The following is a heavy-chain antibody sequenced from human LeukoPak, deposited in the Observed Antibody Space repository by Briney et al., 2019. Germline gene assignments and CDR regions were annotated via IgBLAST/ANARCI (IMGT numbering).Heavy chain of an antibody. Sequence: GRSLRLSCAASGFTFSSYGMHWVRQAPGKGPEWVSSISSSSSYIYYADSGKGRFTISRDNAKNSLYLQMNSLRAEDTAVYYCARGIYGDFDYWGQGTLVTVSS. V-gene: IGHV3-21*01. CDR1: GFTFSSYG. D-gene: IGHD4-17*01. J-gene: IGHJ4*02. CDR3: ARGIYGDFDY. CDR2: ISSSSSYI.